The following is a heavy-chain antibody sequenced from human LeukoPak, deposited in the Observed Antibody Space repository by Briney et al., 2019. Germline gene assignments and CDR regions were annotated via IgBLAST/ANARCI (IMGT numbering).Heavy chain of an antibody. CDR2: IITNTGNP. J-gene: IGHJ5*02. V-gene: IGHV7-4-1*02. D-gene: IGHD5-12*01. Sequence: ASVKVSCKASGYTFTSYAMNWVRQAPGQGLEWVGWIITNTGNPTYAQGFTGRFVFSLDTSVSTAYLQISSLKAEDTAVYYCARTPTGNSGYDYAGVWFDPWGQGTLVTVSS. CDR3: ARTPTGNSGYDYAGVWFDP. CDR1: GYTFTSYA.